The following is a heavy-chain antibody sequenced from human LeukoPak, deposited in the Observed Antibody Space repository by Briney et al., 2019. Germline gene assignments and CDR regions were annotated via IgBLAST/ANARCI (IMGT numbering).Heavy chain of an antibody. Sequence: PGGSLRLSCAASGFTFSSYAMSWVRQAPGKGLEWVSAISGNGGSTYYADSVKGRFTISRDNSKNTLYLQMNSLRAEDTAVYYCAKDGQYSSAETFDYWGQGTLVTVSS. J-gene: IGHJ4*02. V-gene: IGHV3-23*01. CDR2: ISGNGGST. CDR1: GFTFSSYA. D-gene: IGHD6-19*01. CDR3: AKDGQYSSAETFDY.